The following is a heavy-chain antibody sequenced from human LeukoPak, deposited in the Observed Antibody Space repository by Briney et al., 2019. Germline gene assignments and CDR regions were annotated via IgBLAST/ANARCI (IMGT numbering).Heavy chain of an antibody. CDR3: ARDKVWYSSSWYLDY. V-gene: IGHV1-46*01. CDR2: INPSGGST. J-gene: IGHJ4*02. D-gene: IGHD6-13*01. Sequence: ASVKVSCKASGYTFTSYYMHWVRQPPGQGLEWMGIINPSGGSTSYAQKFQGRVTMTRDTSTSTVYMELSSLRSEDTAVYYCARDKVWYSSSWYLDYWGQGTLVTVSS. CDR1: GYTFTSYY.